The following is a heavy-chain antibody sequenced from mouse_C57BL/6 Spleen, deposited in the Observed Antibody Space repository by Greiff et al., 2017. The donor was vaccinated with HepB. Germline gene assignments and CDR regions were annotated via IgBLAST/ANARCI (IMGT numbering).Heavy chain of an antibody. CDR1: GYAFSSYW. CDR2: IYPGDGDT. V-gene: IGHV1-80*01. Sequence: VQLQQSGAELVKPGASVKISCKASGYAFSSYWMNWVKQRPGKGLEWIGQIYPGDGDTNYNGKFKGKATLTADKSSSTAYMQLSSLTSEDSAVYFCARDPPIPGSWYFDVWGTVTTVTVSS. CDR3: ARDPPIPGSWYFDV. J-gene: IGHJ1*03.